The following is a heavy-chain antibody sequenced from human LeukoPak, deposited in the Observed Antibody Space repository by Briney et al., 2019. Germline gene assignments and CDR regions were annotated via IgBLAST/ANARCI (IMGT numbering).Heavy chain of an antibody. V-gene: IGHV3-23*01. Sequence: QPGGSLRLSCAASGFTFSSYAMSWVRQAPGKGLEWVSAISGSGGSTYYADSVKGRFTISRDNSKNTLYLQMNNLRAEDTAVYYCVRLRLGELSLYYFDYWGQGTLVTVSS. CDR2: ISGSGGST. CDR3: VRLRLGELSLYYFDY. CDR1: GFTFSSYA. D-gene: IGHD3-16*02. J-gene: IGHJ4*02.